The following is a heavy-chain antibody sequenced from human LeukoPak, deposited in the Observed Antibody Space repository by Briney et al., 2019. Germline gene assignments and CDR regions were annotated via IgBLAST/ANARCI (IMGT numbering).Heavy chain of an antibody. CDR1: GFTFHTYA. D-gene: IGHD3-3*01. CDR3: AKDLGEYDYYYGMDV. J-gene: IGHJ6*02. V-gene: IGHV3-23*01. Sequence: GGSLRLSCSTSGFTFHTYAMSWVRQTPGRGLEWVSAIGANGGTTFYADSVTGRFTISRDNSKSTLYLQMNSLSAEDTAVYYCAKDLGEYDYYYGMDVWGQGTTVTVSS. CDR2: IGANGGTT.